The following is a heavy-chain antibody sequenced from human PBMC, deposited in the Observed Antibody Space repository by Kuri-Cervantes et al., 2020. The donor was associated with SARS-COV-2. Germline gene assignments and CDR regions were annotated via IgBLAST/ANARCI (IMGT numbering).Heavy chain of an antibody. J-gene: IGHJ5*02. Sequence: SETLSLTCTVSGGSISSYYWNWIRQPPGKGPEWIGYIYYSGSTNYNPSLKSRVTISVDTSKNQFSLKLSSVTAADTAVYYCARKRTTVTTFWFDPWGQGTLVTVSS. D-gene: IGHD4-17*01. V-gene: IGHV4-59*12. CDR2: IYYSGST. CDR3: ARKRTTVTTFWFDP. CDR1: GGSISSYY.